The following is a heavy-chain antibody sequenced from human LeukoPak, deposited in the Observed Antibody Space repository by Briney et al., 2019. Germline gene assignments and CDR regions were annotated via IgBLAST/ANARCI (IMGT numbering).Heavy chain of an antibody. Sequence: PGGSLRLSCAASGFTFSNYVMSWVRQAPGKGLEWVSSISATGGTTYYADSVKGRCTISRDNSKSTLYLQMNSLRAEDTAVYYCAKEGFDYWAREPWSPSPQ. V-gene: IGHV3-23*01. CDR3: AKEGFDY. CDR1: GFTFSNYV. CDR2: ISATGGTT. J-gene: IGHJ4*02.